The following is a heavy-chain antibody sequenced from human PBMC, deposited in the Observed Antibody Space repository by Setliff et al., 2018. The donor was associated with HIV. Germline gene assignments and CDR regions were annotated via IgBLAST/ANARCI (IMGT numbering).Heavy chain of an antibody. Sequence: GGSLRLSCAASGFTFSSYVMSWVRQAPGKGLEWVSGISGSGGSTYYADSVKGRFTISRDNTKNTLYLQMDSLRAEDTAMYYCARASSSGSYEWGQGTLVTVSS. CDR1: GFTFSSYV. J-gene: IGHJ4*02. CDR3: ARASSSGSYE. D-gene: IGHD1-26*01. CDR2: ISGSGGST. V-gene: IGHV3-23*01.